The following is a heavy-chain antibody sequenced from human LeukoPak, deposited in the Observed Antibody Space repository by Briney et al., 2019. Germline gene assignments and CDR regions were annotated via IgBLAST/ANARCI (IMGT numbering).Heavy chain of an antibody. CDR2: IYSGGST. V-gene: IGHV3-66*01. CDR1: GFTVSSNY. J-gene: IGHJ3*02. Sequence: GGSLRLSCVASGFTVSSNYMSWVRQAPGKGLEWVSIIYSGGSTKYADSVKGRFTISRDNSKNTLYLQMNSLRAEDTAVYYCARDLGDYYDSSGYYEAFDIWGQGTMVTVSS. D-gene: IGHD3-22*01. CDR3: ARDLGDYYDSSGYYEAFDI.